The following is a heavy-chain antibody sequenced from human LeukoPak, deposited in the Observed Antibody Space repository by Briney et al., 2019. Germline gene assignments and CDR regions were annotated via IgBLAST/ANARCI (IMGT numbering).Heavy chain of an antibody. Sequence: SETLSLTCTVSGGSLSSYYWSWIRQPPGKGLEWIGYIYYSGSTNYNPSLKSRVTISVDTSKNQFSLKLSSVTAADTAVYYCAREAPTAPIDYWGQGTLVTVSS. J-gene: IGHJ4*02. V-gene: IGHV4-59*01. CDR1: GGSLSSYY. D-gene: IGHD4-11*01. CDR2: IYYSGST. CDR3: AREAPTAPIDY.